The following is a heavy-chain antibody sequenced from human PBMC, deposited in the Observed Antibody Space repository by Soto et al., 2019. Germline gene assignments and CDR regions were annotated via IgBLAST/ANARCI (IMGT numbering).Heavy chain of an antibody. CDR1: GFTFSNYA. D-gene: IGHD6-13*01. CDR2: ITGSGGGT. CDR3: VKRPLTAAGFHY. J-gene: IGHJ4*02. Sequence: EVQLLESGGGLVQPGGSLRLSCAASGFTFSNYAMSWVRQSPGKGLEWVSVITGSGGGTYFGDSVKGRFSISRENSKTAAYLQRNSLRAEDTAVYYCVKRPLTAAGFHYWGQGTLVTVSS. V-gene: IGHV3-23*01.